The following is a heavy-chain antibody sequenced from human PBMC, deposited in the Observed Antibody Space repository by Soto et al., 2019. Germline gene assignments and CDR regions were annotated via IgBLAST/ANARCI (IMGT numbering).Heavy chain of an antibody. CDR2: IHPSGNT. J-gene: IGHJ4*02. Sequence: ASVKVSCKASGYKFTPYFIHWVRQAPGQGLEWMGMIHPSGNTNYAQKFQGSVTMTTDTSTSTAYMELRSLTSDDTAIYYCARDTYDTTGYPLDYWGQGTLVTVSS. V-gene: IGHV1-18*04. CDR3: ARDTYDTTGYPLDY. CDR1: GYKFTPYF. D-gene: IGHD3-22*01.